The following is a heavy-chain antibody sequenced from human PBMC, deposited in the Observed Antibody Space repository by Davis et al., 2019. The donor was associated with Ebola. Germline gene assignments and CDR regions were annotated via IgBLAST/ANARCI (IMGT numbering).Heavy chain of an antibody. V-gene: IGHV3-48*02. Sequence: GESLKISCAASGFVFSDFSMNWVRQAPGKGLEWITYITKGSDAIHYADSVKGRFTVSRDNARSSVFLQMRSLRDEDSAVYYCARDYIFAFDLWGQGTQVTVSS. D-gene: IGHD4-11*01. CDR2: ITKGSDAI. CDR3: ARDYIFAFDL. J-gene: IGHJ5*02. CDR1: GFVFSDFS.